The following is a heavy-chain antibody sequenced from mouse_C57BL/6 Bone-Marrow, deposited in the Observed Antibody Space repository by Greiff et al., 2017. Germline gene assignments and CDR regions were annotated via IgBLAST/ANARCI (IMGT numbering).Heavy chain of an antibody. Sequence: EVKLMESGPSLVRPSQTLSLTGTVTGFSINSDCYWIWIRQFPGNKLEYIGYTFYSGITYYNPSLESRTYITRDTSKKQFSLKLSSVTTEDTATYYCARSDGYLYYAMDYWGQGTSVTVAS. CDR1: GFSINSDCY. J-gene: IGHJ4*01. CDR2: TFYSGIT. D-gene: IGHD2-3*01. CDR3: ARSDGYLYYAMDY. V-gene: IGHV3-3*01.